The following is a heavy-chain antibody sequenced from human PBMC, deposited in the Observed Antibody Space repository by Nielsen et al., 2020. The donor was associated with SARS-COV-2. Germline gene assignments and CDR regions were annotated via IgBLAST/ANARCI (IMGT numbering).Heavy chain of an antibody. Sequence: GESLKISCAASGFTFDDYGMSWVRQAPGKELEWVSGINWNGGSTGYADSVKGRFTISRDNAKNSLYLQMNSLRAEDTALYHCARELYGDYGADYWGQGTLVTVSS. CDR2: INWNGGST. CDR3: ARELYGDYGADY. V-gene: IGHV3-20*01. J-gene: IGHJ4*02. D-gene: IGHD4-17*01. CDR1: GFTFDDYG.